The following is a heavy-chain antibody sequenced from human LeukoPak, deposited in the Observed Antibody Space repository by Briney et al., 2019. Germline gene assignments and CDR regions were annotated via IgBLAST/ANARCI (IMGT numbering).Heavy chain of an antibody. CDR1: GGSISSYY. Sequence: SETLSLTCTVSGGSISSYYWSWIRRPPGKGLEWIGYIYYSGSTNYNPSLKSRVTISVDTSKNQFSLKLSSVTAADTAVYYCARNAYYYDSSGHGRWYFQHWGQGTLVTVSS. D-gene: IGHD3-22*01. CDR3: ARNAYYYDSSGHGRWYFQH. J-gene: IGHJ1*01. CDR2: IYYSGST. V-gene: IGHV4-59*01.